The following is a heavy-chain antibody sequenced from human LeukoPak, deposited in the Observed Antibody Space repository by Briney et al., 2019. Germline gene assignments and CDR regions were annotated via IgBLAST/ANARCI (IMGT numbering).Heavy chain of an antibody. V-gene: IGHV1-46*01. CDR1: GYTFTNYY. Sequence: ASVKVSCKASGYTFTNYYIHWVRQAPGQGLEWIGVINPSGDSTNSAQKFQGRVTMTRDTSTSTVYMELRSLRSDDTAVYFCARSGTIFGVVTLWGRGTLVTVSS. CDR2: INPSGDST. CDR3: ARSGTIFGVVTL. D-gene: IGHD3-3*01. J-gene: IGHJ4*02.